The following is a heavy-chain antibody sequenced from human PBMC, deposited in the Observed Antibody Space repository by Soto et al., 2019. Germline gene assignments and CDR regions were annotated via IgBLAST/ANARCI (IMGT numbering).Heavy chain of an antibody. D-gene: IGHD2-21*02. CDR1: GFSLSTGGVG. CDR3: VHSRCGGDCLQSYSSHYYYGMDV. J-gene: IGHJ6*02. V-gene: IGHV2-5*02. CDR2: IYWDDEK. Sequence: QITLKESGPTLVKPTQTLTLTCTFSGFSLSTGGVGVGWIRQPPGKALEWLALIYWDDEKRYSPSLKSRLTITKDTSKDQVVLTMTNMDPVDTATYYCVHSRCGGDCLQSYSSHYYYGMDVWGQGTTVTVSS.